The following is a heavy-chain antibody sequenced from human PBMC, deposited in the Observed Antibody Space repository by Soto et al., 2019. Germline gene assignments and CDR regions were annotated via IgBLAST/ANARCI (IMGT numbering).Heavy chain of an antibody. D-gene: IGHD3-10*01. CDR2: IYYSGST. CDR3: ARSPGELYHFDY. Sequence: SETLSLTCTVSGGPISSGGYYWSWIRQHPGKGLEWIGYIYYSGSTYYNPSLKSRVTISVDTSKNQFSLKLSSVTAADTAVYYCARSPGELYHFDYWGQGTLVTVSS. CDR1: GGPISSGGYY. J-gene: IGHJ4*02. V-gene: IGHV4-31*03.